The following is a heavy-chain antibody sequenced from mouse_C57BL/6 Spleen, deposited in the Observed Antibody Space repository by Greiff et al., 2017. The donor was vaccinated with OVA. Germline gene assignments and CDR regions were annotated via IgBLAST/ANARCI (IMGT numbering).Heavy chain of an antibody. Sequence: EVHLVESGPGLVKPSQSLSLTCSVTGYSITSGYYWNWIRQFPGNKLEWMGYISYDGSNNYNPSLKNRISITRDTSKNQFFLKLNSVTTEDTATYYCARGGDGYDYFDYWGQGTTLTVSS. CDR2: ISYDGSN. D-gene: IGHD2-2*01. CDR3: ARGGDGYDYFDY. CDR1: GYSITSGYY. V-gene: IGHV3-6*01. J-gene: IGHJ2*01.